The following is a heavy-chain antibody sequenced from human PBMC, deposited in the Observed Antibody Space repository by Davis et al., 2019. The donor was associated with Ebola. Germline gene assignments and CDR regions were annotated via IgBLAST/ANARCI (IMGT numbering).Heavy chain of an antibody. V-gene: IGHV3-33*08. CDR1: GFTSSSYA. CDR2: IWYDGSNK. Sequence: GGSLRLSCAASGFTSSSYAMSWIRQAPGKGLEWVAIIWYDGSNKYYADSVKGRFTISRDNSKNTLFLQMNSLRAEDTAVYYCATDFTGSTSSYWGQGTLVSVSS. D-gene: IGHD1-7*01. J-gene: IGHJ4*02. CDR3: ATDFTGSTSSY.